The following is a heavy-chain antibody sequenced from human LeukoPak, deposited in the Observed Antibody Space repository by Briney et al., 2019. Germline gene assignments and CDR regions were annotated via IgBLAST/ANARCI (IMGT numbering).Heavy chain of an antibody. Sequence: PGGSLRLSCAASGFTFGSYAMNWVRQAPGKGLEWVSVIYSGGSTYYADSVKGRFTISRDNSKNTLYLQMNSLRAEDTAVYYCARENTIGIAVAGYFDYWGQGTLVTVSS. CDR2: IYSGGST. V-gene: IGHV3-53*01. CDR1: GFTFGSYA. CDR3: ARENTIGIAVAGYFDY. D-gene: IGHD6-19*01. J-gene: IGHJ4*02.